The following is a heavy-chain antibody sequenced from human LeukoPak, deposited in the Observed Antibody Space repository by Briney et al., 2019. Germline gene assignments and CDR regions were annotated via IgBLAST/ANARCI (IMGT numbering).Heavy chain of an antibody. CDR2: INHSGST. D-gene: IGHD3-3*01. CDR1: GGSISSYY. J-gene: IGHJ5*02. CDR3: ARVRSLITIFGVAQKNWSDP. Sequence: SETLSLTCTVSGGSISSYYWSWIRQPPGKGLEWIGEINHSGSTNYNPSLKSRVTISVDTSKNQFSLKLSSVTAADTAVYYCARVRSLITIFGVAQKNWSDPWGQGTLVTVSS. V-gene: IGHV4-34*01.